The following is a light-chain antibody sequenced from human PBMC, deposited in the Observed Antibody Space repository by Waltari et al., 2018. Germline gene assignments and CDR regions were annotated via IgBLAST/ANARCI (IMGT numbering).Light chain of an antibody. CDR2: LGS. V-gene: IGKV2-28*01. J-gene: IGKJ1*01. CDR1: QSHLHRNGNNY. Sequence: DIVVTQSPPSLPVTPRVPASISCRSPQSHLHRNGNNYLDGYLQKPGQSPLRLIYLGSNRGYGVTDRFSGSGAGTDFTLRISRVEAEDVGVYDCMQSLKTLWTFGPGTKVEIK. CDR3: MQSLKTLWT.